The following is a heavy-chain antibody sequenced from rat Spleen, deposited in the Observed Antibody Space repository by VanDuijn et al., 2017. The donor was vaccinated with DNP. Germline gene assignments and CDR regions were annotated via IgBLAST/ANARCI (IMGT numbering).Heavy chain of an antibody. CDR3: ARLLAGRSYYFDY. CDR1: GFTFNKYW. V-gene: IGHV5-31*01. J-gene: IGHJ2*01. Sequence: EVQLVESGGGLVQPGRSVKLSCVASGFTFNKYWMYWIRQSPGKGLEWVASITNGGSSTYYGDSVKGRFTISRDNAKSTLYLQMNSLRSEDTATYYCARLLAGRSYYFDYWGQGVMVTVSS. CDR2: ITNGGSST. D-gene: IGHD2-7*01.